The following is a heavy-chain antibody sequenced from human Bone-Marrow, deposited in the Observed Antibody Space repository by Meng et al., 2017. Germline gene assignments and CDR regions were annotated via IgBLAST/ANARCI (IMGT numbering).Heavy chain of an antibody. CDR1: GGTFSSYS. Sequence: VEVGQSWAEEKNPGSSVKVSCKASGGTFSSYSISWVRQAPGQGLEWMGGIIPIFGTANYAQKFQGRVTITADESTSTAYMELSSLRSEDTAVYYCAREGIAAASLQDWGQGTLVTVSS. CDR2: IIPIFGTA. V-gene: IGHV1-69*01. J-gene: IGHJ1*01. CDR3: AREGIAAASLQD. D-gene: IGHD6-13*01.